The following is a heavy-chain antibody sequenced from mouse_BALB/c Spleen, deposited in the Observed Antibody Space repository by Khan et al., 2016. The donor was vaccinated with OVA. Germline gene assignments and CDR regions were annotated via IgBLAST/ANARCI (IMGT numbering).Heavy chain of an antibody. J-gene: IGHJ2*03. V-gene: IGHV5-9-3*01. D-gene: IGHD1-1*01. CDR1: GFTFSDYG. CDR3: TRTPVYYGSNYFDQ. CDR2: ISSGGSLT. Sequence: EVELVESGGDLVKPGGSLKLSCAASGFTFSDYGMSWVRQTPEKRLEWVATISSGGSLTYYLDSVKGRFTISRDSAKNTLYLQMSSLRSEETAMYYCTRTPVYYGSNYFDQWVQCTSLTVSS.